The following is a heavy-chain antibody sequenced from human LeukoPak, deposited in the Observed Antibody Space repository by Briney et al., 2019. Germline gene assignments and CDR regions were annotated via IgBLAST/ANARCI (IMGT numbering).Heavy chain of an antibody. CDR3: ARRLTVTTTSDAFDI. Sequence: SETLSLTCTVSCGSISSSSYYWGWIRQPPGKGLEWIGSIYYSGSTYYNPSLKSRVTISVATSKNQFSLKLSSVTAADTAVYYCARRLTVTTTSDAFDIWGQGTMVTVSS. J-gene: IGHJ3*02. CDR1: CGSISSSSYY. V-gene: IGHV4-39*01. D-gene: IGHD4-17*01. CDR2: IYYSGST.